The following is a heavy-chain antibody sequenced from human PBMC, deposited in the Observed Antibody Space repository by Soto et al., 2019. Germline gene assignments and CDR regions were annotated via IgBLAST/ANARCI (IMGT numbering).Heavy chain of an antibody. Sequence: ASETLSLTCAVYGGSFSGYYWSWIRQPPGKGLEWIGEINLSGGTNYNPSLKSRITISLDTSKNQFSLHLISVTAADTAVYYCARGSYCGYTSCSQPYNWFDPWGQGTLVTVSS. V-gene: IGHV4-34*01. CDR1: GGSFSGYY. D-gene: IGHD2-2*01. CDR2: INLSGGT. CDR3: ARGSYCGYTSCSQPYNWFDP. J-gene: IGHJ5*02.